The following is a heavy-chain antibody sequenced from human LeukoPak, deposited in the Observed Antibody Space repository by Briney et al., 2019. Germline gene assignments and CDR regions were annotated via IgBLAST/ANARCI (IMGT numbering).Heavy chain of an antibody. CDR1: GFTFSSYS. CDR3: ARHTMRGNWFDP. J-gene: IGHJ5*02. V-gene: IGHV3-48*02. D-gene: IGHD3-22*01. Sequence: GGSLRLSCAASGFTFSSYSMNWVRQAPGKGLEWASYISSSSSTIYYADSVKGRFTISRDNAKNSLYLQMNSLRDEDTAVYYCARHTMRGNWFDPWGQGTLVTVSS. CDR2: ISSSSSTI.